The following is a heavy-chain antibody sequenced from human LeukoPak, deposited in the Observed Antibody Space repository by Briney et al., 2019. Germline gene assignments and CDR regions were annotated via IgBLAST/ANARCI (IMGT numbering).Heavy chain of an antibody. CDR3: ARDRHTAMVYYYYYMDV. V-gene: IGHV3-21*04. Sequence: PGGSLRLSCAGSGFTFSNYSINWVRQAPGKGLEWVSSISPRSHYIYYADSVRGRFTISRDNARNSLYLQMNSLRDEDTAVYYCARDRHTAMVYYYYYMDVWGTGTTVTVSS. CDR2: ISPRSHYI. J-gene: IGHJ6*03. D-gene: IGHD5-18*01. CDR1: GFTFSNYS.